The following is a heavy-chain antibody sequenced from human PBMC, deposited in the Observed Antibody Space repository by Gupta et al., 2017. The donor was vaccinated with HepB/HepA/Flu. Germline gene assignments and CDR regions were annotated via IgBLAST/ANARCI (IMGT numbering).Heavy chain of an antibody. J-gene: IGHJ5*02. V-gene: IGHV1-2*02. CDR3: ARDLGSMVRGGTWDP. CDR1: GYPFTGYY. D-gene: IGHD3-10*01. Sequence: QVQLVQSGAEVKKPGASVKVSCKASGYPFTGYYMHWVRQAPGQGLEWMGWINPNSGGTNYAQKFQGRVTMTRDTSISTAYMELSRLRSDDTAVYYCARDLGSMVRGGTWDPWGQGTLVTVSS. CDR2: INPNSGGT.